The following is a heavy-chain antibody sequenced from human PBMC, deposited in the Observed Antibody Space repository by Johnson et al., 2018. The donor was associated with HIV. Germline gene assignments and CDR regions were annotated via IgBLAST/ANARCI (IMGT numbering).Heavy chain of an antibody. CDR3: ARPQVAAAGRVVGNVESGDDAFDI. CDR2: INWNGGST. V-gene: IGHV3-20*04. J-gene: IGHJ3*02. D-gene: IGHD6-13*01. Sequence: VQLVESGRGVVRPGGSLRLSCAASGFTFDDYGMSWVRQAPGKGLEWVSGINWNGGSTGYADLLKGRFTISSDNATNFLYLQMNSLRAEDTAWDYCARPQVAAAGRVVGNVESGDDAFDIWGQGTMVTVSS. CDR1: GFTFDDYG.